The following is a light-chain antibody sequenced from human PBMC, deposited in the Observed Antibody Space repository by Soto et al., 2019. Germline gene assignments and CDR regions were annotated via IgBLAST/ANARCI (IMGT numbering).Light chain of an antibody. V-gene: IGLV1-44*01. J-gene: IGLJ2*01. CDR3: AAWDDSLNGVV. Sequence: QPVLTQPPSASGTPGQRVTVSCSGSSSNIGSNTVNWYQKFPGTAPKLLIYSNNQRPSGVPDRFSGSKSGTSASLAVSGLQSEDEADYYCAAWDDSLNGVVFGGGTKVTVL. CDR2: SNN. CDR1: SSNIGSNT.